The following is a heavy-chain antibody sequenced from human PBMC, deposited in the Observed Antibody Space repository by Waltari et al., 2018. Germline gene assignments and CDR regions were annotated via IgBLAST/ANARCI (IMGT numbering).Heavy chain of an antibody. CDR2: ISPATGGT. Sequence: QVQLVQSGAEVKKPGASVRVSCKASGYTFTAYYLHWLRQAPGQGLEWMGRISPATGGTTYAQHFQGRVTMTRDTSLTTAYMELDRLTSDDTAMYYCTSENEWLVFDYWGQGNLVTVSS. J-gene: IGHJ4*02. V-gene: IGHV1-2*06. CDR3: TSENEWLVFDY. D-gene: IGHD6-19*01. CDR1: GYTFTAYY.